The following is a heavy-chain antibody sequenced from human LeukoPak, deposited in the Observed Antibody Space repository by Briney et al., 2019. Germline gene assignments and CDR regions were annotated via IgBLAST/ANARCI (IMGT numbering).Heavy chain of an antibody. J-gene: IGHJ4*02. CDR2: IYYSGST. V-gene: IGHV4-59*11. D-gene: IGHD2-2*01. CDR1: GGSISSHY. Sequence: PSETLSLTCTVSGGSISSHYWSWIRQPPGKGLEWIGYIYYSGSTNYNPSLKSRVTISVDTSKNQFSLKLSSVTAADTAVYYCARAALGSTRIFDYWGQGTLVTVSS. CDR3: ARAALGSTRIFDY.